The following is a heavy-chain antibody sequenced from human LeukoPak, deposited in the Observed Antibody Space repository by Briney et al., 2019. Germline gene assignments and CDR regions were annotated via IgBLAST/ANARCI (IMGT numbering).Heavy chain of an antibody. CDR3: AKGFGNWFDP. D-gene: IGHD3-10*01. V-gene: IGHV3-43*01. J-gene: IGHJ5*02. CDR2: INWDGGNT. CDR1: GFTFDDYT. Sequence: GGSLRLSCAASGFTFDDYTMHWVRQAPGKGLEWVSLINWDGGNTYYADSVKGRFTISRDNSKNALYLQMNSLRAEDTAVYYCAKGFGNWFDPWGQGTLVTVSS.